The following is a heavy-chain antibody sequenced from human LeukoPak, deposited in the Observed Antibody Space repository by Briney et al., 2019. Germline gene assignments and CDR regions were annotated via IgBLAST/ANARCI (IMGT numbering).Heavy chain of an antibody. CDR2: IYHSGST. CDR3: ARAILGENPFDY. CDR1: GGSISSGGYS. D-gene: IGHD3-9*01. V-gene: IGHV4-30-2*01. Sequence: SQTLSLTCAVSGGSISSGGYSWSWIRQPPGKGLEWIGYIYHSGSTYYNPSLKSRVTISVDRSKNQFSLKLSSVTAADTAVYYCARAILGENPFDYWGQGTLVTVSS. J-gene: IGHJ4*02.